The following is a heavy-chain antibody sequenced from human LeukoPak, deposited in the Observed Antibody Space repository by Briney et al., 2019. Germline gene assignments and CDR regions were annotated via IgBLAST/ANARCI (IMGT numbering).Heavy chain of an antibody. CDR2: IYYSGGT. CDR1: GGSISSSSYY. J-gene: IGHJ6*03. D-gene: IGHD6-13*01. CDR3: ARADYSSTWSHDYFYMDV. V-gene: IGHV4-39*07. Sequence: SETLSLTCTVSGGSISSSSYYWGWIRQPPGKGLEWIGSIYYSGGTYHNPSLKSRVTISVDTSKNQFSLKLSSVTAADTAVYYCARADYSSTWSHDYFYMDVWGKGTTVTVSS.